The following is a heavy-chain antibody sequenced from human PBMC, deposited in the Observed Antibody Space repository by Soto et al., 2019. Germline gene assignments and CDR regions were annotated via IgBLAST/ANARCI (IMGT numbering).Heavy chain of an antibody. CDR3: GKDAIARGRGTNNWFDP. CDR2: ISGNGIST. D-gene: IGHD2-21*01. J-gene: IGHJ5*02. CDR1: GFTFSNHA. V-gene: IGHV3-23*01. Sequence: EVQLLESGGGLVQPGGSLRLSCAASGFTFSNHAMSWVRQAPGKGLEWVSAISGNGISTYYADSVRGRFTISRDNSKNTVLLQKNRLKADETAVKYCGKDAIARGRGTNNWFDPWGQGTLVTVST.